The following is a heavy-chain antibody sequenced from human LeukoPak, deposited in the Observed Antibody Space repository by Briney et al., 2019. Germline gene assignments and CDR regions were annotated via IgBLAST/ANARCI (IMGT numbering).Heavy chain of an antibody. CDR2: IYYSGST. V-gene: IGHV4-39*07. CDR3: ARARSGNREFDY. D-gene: IGHD1-26*01. J-gene: IGHJ4*02. Sequence: PSETLSLTCTVSGGSISSSSYYWGWIRQPPGKGLEWIGSIYYSGSTYYNPSLKSRVTISVDTSKNQFSLKLSSVTAADTAVYYCARARSGNREFDYWGQGTLVTVSS. CDR1: GGSISSSSYY.